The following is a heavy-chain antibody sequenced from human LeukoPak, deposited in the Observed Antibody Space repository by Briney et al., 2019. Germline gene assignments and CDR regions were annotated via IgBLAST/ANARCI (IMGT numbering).Heavy chain of an antibody. CDR1: GYTFTGYY. J-gene: IGHJ3*02. V-gene: IGHV1-2*02. D-gene: IGHD1-26*01. CDR2: INPNSGGR. CDR3: ARLVGSWDAFDI. Sequence: ASVKVSCKASGYTFTGYYMHWVRPAPGQGLEWMGWINPNSGGRNYAQKFQGRVTMTGDTSISTASMELSRLGADDTAVYYCARLVGSWDAFDIWGQGTMVTVSS.